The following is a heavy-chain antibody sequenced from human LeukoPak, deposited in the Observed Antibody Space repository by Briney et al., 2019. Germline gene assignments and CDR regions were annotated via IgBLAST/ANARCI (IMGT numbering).Heavy chain of an antibody. CDR2: IKQDASQE. D-gene: IGHD3-3*01. CDR3: ARGVVYPAWSGPHWSDY. V-gene: IGHV3-7*01. CDR1: GFTVSSYW. J-gene: IGHJ4*02. Sequence: GVLRLSCAASGFTVSSYWMSWVRQAPGKGPEWVAHIKQDASQEYHVDSVKGRFTISRDNAKNSLYLQMNSLRAEDTAVYYCARGVVYPAWSGPHWSDYWGQGALVTVSS.